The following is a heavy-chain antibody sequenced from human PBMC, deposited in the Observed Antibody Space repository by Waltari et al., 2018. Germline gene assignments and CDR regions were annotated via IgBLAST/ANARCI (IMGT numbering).Heavy chain of an antibody. Sequence: EVQLVESGGGLVQPGGSLRLSCDVSGFMFSSYWMTWVRQGPGKGLEGVANINHDGSEKYYVDSVKGRFTISRDNTKSSLFLQMNSLRAEDTAVYYCATYRWLGYWGQGSLVTVSS. CDR2: INHDGSEK. V-gene: IGHV3-7*03. D-gene: IGHD3-10*01. J-gene: IGHJ4*02. CDR3: ATYRWLGY. CDR1: GFMFSSYW.